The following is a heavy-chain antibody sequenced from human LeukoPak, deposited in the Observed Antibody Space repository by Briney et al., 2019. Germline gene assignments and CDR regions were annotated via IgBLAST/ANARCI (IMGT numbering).Heavy chain of an antibody. J-gene: IGHJ4*02. Sequence: GGSLRLSCAASGFTFSSYAMSWVRQAPGKGLEWVSAISGSGGSTYYADSVKGRFTISRDNSKSTLYLQMNSLRAEDTAVYYCAKDSPCSGGSCYLTPFGYWGQGTLVTVSS. CDR3: AKDSPCSGGSCYLTPFGY. CDR2: ISGSGGST. V-gene: IGHV3-23*01. CDR1: GFTFSSYA. D-gene: IGHD2-15*01.